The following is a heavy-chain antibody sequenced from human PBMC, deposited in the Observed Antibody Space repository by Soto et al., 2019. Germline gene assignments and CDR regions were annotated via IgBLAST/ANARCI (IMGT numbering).Heavy chain of an antibody. D-gene: IGHD6-19*01. CDR3: ARDERIAVAGTDT. Sequence: EVQLLESGGGLVQPGGSLRLSCEASGFIFSNYAMTWVRQAAGKGLEWVSSISGPGGSTYYADSVQGRFTISRDNSKNPLFLQMHSLRADDTALYFCARDERIAVAGTDTWGQGILVTVTS. CDR1: GFIFSNYA. J-gene: IGHJ5*02. V-gene: IGHV3-23*01. CDR2: ISGPGGST.